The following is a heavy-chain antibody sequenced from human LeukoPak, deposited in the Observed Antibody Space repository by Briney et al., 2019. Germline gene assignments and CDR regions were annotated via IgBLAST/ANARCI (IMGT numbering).Heavy chain of an antibody. J-gene: IGHJ4*02. D-gene: IGHD3-22*01. CDR2: IIPIFGTA. CDR3: AIALASYYDSSGNYFDY. V-gene: IGHV1-69*05. CDR1: GGTFSSYA. Sequence: SVKVSCKASGGTFSSYAISWVRQAPGRGLEWMGGIIPIFGTANYAQKFQGRVTITTDEPTSTAYMELSSLRSEDTAVYYCAIALASYYDSSGNYFDYWGQGTLVTVSS.